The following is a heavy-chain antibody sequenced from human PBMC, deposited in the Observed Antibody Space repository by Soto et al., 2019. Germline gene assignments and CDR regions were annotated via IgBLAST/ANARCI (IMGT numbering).Heavy chain of an antibody. J-gene: IGHJ6*02. CDR3: ARHRSGSYRLDYYGMDV. D-gene: IGHD3-10*01. V-gene: IGHV5-51*01. CDR1: GYWFTSYW. CDR2: IYPGDSDA. Sequence: EYLKVSRNGCGYWFTSYWIGSVRQMPGKGLEWMGIIYPGDSDARYSPSFQGQVTISADKSISTAYLQWSRLKASDTGMYYCARHRSGSYRLDYYGMDVWGQGTTVTVSS.